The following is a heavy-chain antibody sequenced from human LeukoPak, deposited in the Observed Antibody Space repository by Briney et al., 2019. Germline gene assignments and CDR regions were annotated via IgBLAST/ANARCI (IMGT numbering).Heavy chain of an antibody. CDR1: GFTFSSYA. D-gene: IGHD6-13*01. V-gene: IGHV3-23*01. J-gene: IGHJ3*02. CDR2: ISGSGGST. CDR3: AKDRMKSPSSSRDAFDI. Sequence: GGSLRLSCAASGFTFSSYAMSWVRQAPGKGLEWVSAISGSGGSTYYADSVKGRFTISRDNSKDTLYLQMNSLRAEDMAVYYCAKDRMKSPSSSRDAFDIWGQGTMVTVSS.